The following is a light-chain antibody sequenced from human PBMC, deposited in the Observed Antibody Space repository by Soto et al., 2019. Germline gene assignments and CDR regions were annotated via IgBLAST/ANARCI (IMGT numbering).Light chain of an antibody. V-gene: IGKV3-20*01. Sequence: EIVLTQSPGTLSLSPGERATLSCRASQSVSSSFLAWYQQKPGQAPRLLIYGASSRATGIPDRFSGSESGTDFTLTISGLEPEDFAVYYCQQHDSSPWTFGQGTRVEIK. CDR2: GAS. CDR3: QQHDSSPWT. CDR1: QSVSSSF. J-gene: IGKJ1*01.